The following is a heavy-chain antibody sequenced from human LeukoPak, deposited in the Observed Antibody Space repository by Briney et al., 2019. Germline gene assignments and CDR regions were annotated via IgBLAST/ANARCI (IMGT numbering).Heavy chain of an antibody. J-gene: IGHJ3*02. D-gene: IGHD2-21*02. CDR2: IKQDGSVK. Sequence: GGSLRLSCAASGFIFSTYWMSWVRQAPGKGLEWVANIKQDGSVKYYVDSVKGRFTISRDNAKKSLYLQMNSLRAEDTAVYYCARIKYCGDDCLHAFDTWGQGTMVSVSS. CDR3: ARIKYCGDDCLHAFDT. V-gene: IGHV3-7*01. CDR1: GFIFSTYW.